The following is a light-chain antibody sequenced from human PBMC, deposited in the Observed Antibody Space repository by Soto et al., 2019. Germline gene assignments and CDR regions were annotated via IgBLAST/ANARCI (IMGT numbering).Light chain of an antibody. J-gene: IGKJ2*01. V-gene: IGKV1-39*01. CDR1: RSISRY. Sequence: DIQMTQSPSSLSASVGDRVTITCRASRSISRYLNWYQQKPGKAPKLLIYAASSLQSGVPSRFSGSGSGTDFTLTISSLQPEDFATYYCQQSYSTLTFDQGTKLEIK. CDR3: QQSYSTLT. CDR2: AAS.